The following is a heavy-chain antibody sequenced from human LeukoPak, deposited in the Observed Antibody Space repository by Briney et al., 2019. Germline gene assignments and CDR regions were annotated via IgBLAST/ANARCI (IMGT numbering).Heavy chain of an antibody. D-gene: IGHD5-18*01. Sequence: GASVKVSCKASGYTFTSYDINWVRQATGQGLEWMGWMNPNSGNTGYAQKFQGRVTMTRNTSISTAYMELSSLRSDDTAVYYCARTGVDTAYDFDYWGQGTLVTVSS. CDR3: ARTGVDTAYDFDY. J-gene: IGHJ4*02. CDR1: GYTFTSYD. CDR2: MNPNSGNT. V-gene: IGHV1-8*01.